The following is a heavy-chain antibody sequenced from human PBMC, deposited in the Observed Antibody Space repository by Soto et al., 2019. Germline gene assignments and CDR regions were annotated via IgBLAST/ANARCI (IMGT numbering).Heavy chain of an antibody. J-gene: IGHJ6*02. CDR2: IIPIFGTA. CDR1: GGTFSSYA. D-gene: IGHD2-15*01. Sequence: QVQLVQSGAEVKKPGSSVKVSCKAPGGTFSSYAISWVRQAPGQGLEWMGGIIPIFGTAKYAQKFQGRVTMTADESTSTGYMELSSLRSEHTAVYYCARSQGGSSSLDIYYYYYYGMDVWGQGTTVTVSS. CDR3: ARSQGGSSSLDIYYYYYYGMDV. V-gene: IGHV1-69*01.